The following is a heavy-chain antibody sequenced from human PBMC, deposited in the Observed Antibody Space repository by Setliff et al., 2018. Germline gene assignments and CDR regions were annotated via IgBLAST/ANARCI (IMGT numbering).Heavy chain of an antibody. J-gene: IGHJ6*02. V-gene: IGHV4-34*01. D-gene: IGHD3-10*01. Sequence: PSETLSLTCSVYGESFSNNYWSWIRQTPGKGLEWIGESNHGGSTSYHPSLKSRLTMSVDTSKNQFSLKLTSVTAADTAMFYCARVVYYASGSSLSYGMDVWGQGTAVTVSS. CDR2: SNHGGST. CDR3: ARVVYYASGSSLSYGMDV. CDR1: GESFSNNY.